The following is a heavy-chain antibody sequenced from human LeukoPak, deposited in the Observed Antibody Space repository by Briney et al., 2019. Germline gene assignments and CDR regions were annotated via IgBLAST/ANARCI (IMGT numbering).Heavy chain of an antibody. CDR2: IYSGGST. V-gene: IGHV3-66*02. Sequence: GGSLRLSCAASGFTVSSNYMSWVRQAPGKGLEWVSVIYSGGSTYYADSVKGRFTISRDNSKTTLYLQMNSLRAEDTAVYYCARDIKYYDFWSGYSYNWFDPWGQGTLVTVSS. CDR3: ARDIKYYDFWSGYSYNWFDP. D-gene: IGHD3-3*01. CDR1: GFTVSSNY. J-gene: IGHJ5*02.